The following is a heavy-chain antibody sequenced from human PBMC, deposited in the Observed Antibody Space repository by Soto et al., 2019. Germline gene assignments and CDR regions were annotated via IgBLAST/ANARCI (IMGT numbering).Heavy chain of an antibody. J-gene: IGHJ4*02. CDR1: GFSFRSYW. Sequence: EVQLVESGGDLVQSGGSLGLSCAASGFSFRSYWMHWVRQAPGKGLVWVARISSDGSTTTYADSARGRFSISRDNDANILYLQMSSLRAEDTAVYYCAREYYGVLTGYYNDFWGQGTLVTVSS. CDR3: AREYYGVLTGYYNDF. CDR2: ISSDGSTT. V-gene: IGHV3-74*01. D-gene: IGHD3-9*01.